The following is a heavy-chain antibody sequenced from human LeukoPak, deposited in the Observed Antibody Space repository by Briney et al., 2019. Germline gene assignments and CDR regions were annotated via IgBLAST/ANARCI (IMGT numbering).Heavy chain of an antibody. Sequence: GGSLRLSXAASGFTFSNYWMHWVRQAPGKGLVWVSRINSDGSSTSYADSVKGRFTISRDNAKNTLYLQMNSLRAEDTAVYYCARERSGYDSGPYYFDYWGQGTLVTVSS. CDR1: GFTFSNYW. D-gene: IGHD5-12*01. CDR3: ARERSGYDSGPYYFDY. J-gene: IGHJ4*02. CDR2: INSDGSST. V-gene: IGHV3-74*01.